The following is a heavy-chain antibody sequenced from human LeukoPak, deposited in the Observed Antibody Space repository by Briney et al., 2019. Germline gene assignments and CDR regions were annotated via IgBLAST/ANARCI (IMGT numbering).Heavy chain of an antibody. D-gene: IGHD6-19*01. CDR3: ATPGVGQWLVFDY. CDR1: GYTLTELS. CDR2: FDPEDGET. Sequence: GASVEVSCKVSGYTLTELSMHWVRQAPGKGLEWMGGFDPEDGETIYAQKLQGRVTMTEDTSTDTAYMELSSLRSEDTAVYYCATPGVGQWLVFDYWGQGTLVTVSS. J-gene: IGHJ4*02. V-gene: IGHV1-24*01.